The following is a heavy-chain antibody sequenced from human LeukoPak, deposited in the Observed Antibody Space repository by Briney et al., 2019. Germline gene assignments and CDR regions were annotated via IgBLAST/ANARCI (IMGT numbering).Heavy chain of an antibody. CDR3: ARGWRLFDY. CDR2: INHSGST. J-gene: IGHJ4*02. CDR1: GGSFSGYY. Sequence: SETLSLTCAVYGGSFSGYYWSWIRQPPGKGLEWIGEINHSGSTNYNPSLKSRVTISVDTSKNQFSLKLSSVTAADTAGYYCARGWRLFDYWGQGTLVTVSS. V-gene: IGHV4-34*01.